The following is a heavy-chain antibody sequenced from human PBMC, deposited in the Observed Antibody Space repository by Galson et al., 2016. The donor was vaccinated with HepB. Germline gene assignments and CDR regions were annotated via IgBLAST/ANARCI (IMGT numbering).Heavy chain of an antibody. Sequence: ETLSLTCTVSGGSISSGDYYWSWIRQPPGKGLEWIGSIYYSGTTYYNPSLKSRVTISLDTPKNQFSLKLRSVTAADTAMYYCARHDYDSSGYNWFDPWGQGTLVTVAS. D-gene: IGHD3-22*01. CDR1: GGSISSGDYY. V-gene: IGHV4-39*01. CDR2: IYYSGTT. CDR3: ARHDYDSSGYNWFDP. J-gene: IGHJ5*02.